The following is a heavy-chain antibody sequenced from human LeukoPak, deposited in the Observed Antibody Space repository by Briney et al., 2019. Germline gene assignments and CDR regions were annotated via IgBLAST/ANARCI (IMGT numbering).Heavy chain of an antibody. J-gene: IGHJ4*02. D-gene: IGHD3-10*01. CDR1: GFTFSSYW. Sequence: PGGCLRLSCAASGFTFSSYWMHWVRQAPGKGLVWVSRINSDGSSTSYADSVKGRFTISRDNAKNTLYLQMNSLRAEDTAVYYCARAGITMVRGVITPDYWGQGTLVTVSS. CDR3: ARAGITMVRGVITPDY. V-gene: IGHV3-74*01. CDR2: INSDGSST.